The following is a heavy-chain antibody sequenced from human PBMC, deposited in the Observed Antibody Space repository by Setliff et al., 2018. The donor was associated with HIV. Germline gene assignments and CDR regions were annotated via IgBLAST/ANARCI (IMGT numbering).Heavy chain of an antibody. CDR2: IVVGSGNT. Sequence: SVQVSCKASGFTFTSSAMQWVRQARGQRLEWIGWIVVGSGNTNYAQKFQERVTITRDMSTSTAYMELSSLRSEDTAVYYCAAGYYYDSSGYYQVFDYWGQGTLVTVSS. CDR1: GFTFTSSA. J-gene: IGHJ4*02. V-gene: IGHV1-58*02. D-gene: IGHD3-22*01. CDR3: AAGYYYDSSGYYQVFDY.